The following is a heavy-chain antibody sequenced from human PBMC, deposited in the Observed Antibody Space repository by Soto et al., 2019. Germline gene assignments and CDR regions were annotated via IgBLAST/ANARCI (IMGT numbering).Heavy chain of an antibody. Sequence: GGSLRLSCAASGFTFSSYSMNWVRQAPGKGLEWVSYISSSSSTIYYADSVKGRFTISRDNAKNSLYLQMNSLRDEDTAVYYCARFRHYSSSSLVLPPVLYGMDVWGQGTTVTVSS. D-gene: IGHD6-6*01. CDR1: GFTFSSYS. J-gene: IGHJ6*02. V-gene: IGHV3-48*02. CDR2: ISSSSSTI. CDR3: ARFRHYSSSSLVLPPVLYGMDV.